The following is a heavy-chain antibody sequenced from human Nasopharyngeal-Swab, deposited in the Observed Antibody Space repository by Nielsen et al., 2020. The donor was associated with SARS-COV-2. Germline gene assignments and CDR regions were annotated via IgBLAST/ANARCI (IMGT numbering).Heavy chain of an antibody. CDR2: ISHNSGT. V-gene: IGHV4-59*11. Sequence: SETLSHTCTVSGVSITSQYWSWIRQPPGKGLEWIGYISHNSGTSYNPSLKSRVTMFMDTSKNQFSLRLRSVTAADTAVYYCAKEGATGWFDPWGQGTLVTVSS. CDR3: AKEGATGWFDP. CDR1: GVSITSQY. J-gene: IGHJ5*02.